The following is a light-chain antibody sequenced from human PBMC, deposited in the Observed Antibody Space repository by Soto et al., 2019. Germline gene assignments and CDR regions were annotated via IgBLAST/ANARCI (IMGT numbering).Light chain of an antibody. V-gene: IGKV3D-15*01. J-gene: IGKJ5*01. Sequence: IVMTQSPATLSVSPGERATLSCRASQSVSSNLAWYQQKPGQAPRLLIYAASARATGIPARFSGSGSGTEFTLTISSLQSEDFAVYYCQQYNNWPPFTFGQGTRLEIK. CDR1: QSVSSN. CDR3: QQYNNWPPFT. CDR2: AAS.